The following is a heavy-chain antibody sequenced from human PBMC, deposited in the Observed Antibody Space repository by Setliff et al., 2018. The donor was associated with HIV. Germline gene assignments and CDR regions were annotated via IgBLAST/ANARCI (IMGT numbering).Heavy chain of an antibody. V-gene: IGHV4-4*08. Sequence: PSETLSLTCTVSGGLISNYYWSWIRQPPGKGLEWIGYIDSSGSTYYNPSLKSRVTISIDTSKNQFSLKVNSVTAADTAVYYCARGRSRYYYDGSGYYVDYWGQGTLVTVPQ. CDR1: GGLISNYY. CDR3: ARGRSRYYYDGSGYYVDY. D-gene: IGHD3-22*01. CDR2: IDSSGST. J-gene: IGHJ4*02.